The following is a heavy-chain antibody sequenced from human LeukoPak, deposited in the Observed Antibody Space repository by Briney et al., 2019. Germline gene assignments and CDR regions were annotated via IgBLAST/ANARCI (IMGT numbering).Heavy chain of an antibody. CDR1: GFTFSSYW. Sequence: GGSLRLSCAASGFTFSSYWMSWVRQAPGKGLEWVANIKQDGSEKYYVDSVKGRFTISRDNAKNTLYLQMNSLRAEDTAVYYCAKDRPHYYDSSGYYFDYYFDSWGQGTLVTVSS. J-gene: IGHJ4*02. D-gene: IGHD3-22*01. CDR3: AKDRPHYYDSSGYYFDYYFDS. V-gene: IGHV3-7*03. CDR2: IKQDGSEK.